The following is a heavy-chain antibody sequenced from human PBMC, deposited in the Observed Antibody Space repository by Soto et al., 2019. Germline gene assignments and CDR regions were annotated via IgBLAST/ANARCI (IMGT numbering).Heavy chain of an antibody. V-gene: IGHV2-5*02. CDR3: ARRADWFDP. CDR2: IYWDDDK. J-gene: IGHJ5*02. CDR1: GFSLSTSGVG. Sequence: QITLKESGPTLVKPTQTLTLTCTFSGFSLSTSGVGVGWIRQPPGKALEWLALIYWDDDKRYSPSLKGRLTFSQDTSKTQVVLTITNMDPVNTATYYCARRADWFDPCGQGTLVTVSS.